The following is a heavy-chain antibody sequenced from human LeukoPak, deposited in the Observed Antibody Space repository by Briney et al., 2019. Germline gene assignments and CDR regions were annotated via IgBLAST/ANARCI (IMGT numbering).Heavy chain of an antibody. CDR3: ARRKVRGALDY. CDR1: GGSFSGYY. V-gene: IGHV4-34*01. Sequence: KASETLSLTCAVYGGSFSGYYWSWIRQPPGKGLEWIGEINHSGSTNYNPSLKSRVTISVDTSKNQFSLKLSSVTAADTAVYYCARRKVRGALDYWGQGTLVTVSS. CDR2: INHSGST. J-gene: IGHJ4*02. D-gene: IGHD3-10*01.